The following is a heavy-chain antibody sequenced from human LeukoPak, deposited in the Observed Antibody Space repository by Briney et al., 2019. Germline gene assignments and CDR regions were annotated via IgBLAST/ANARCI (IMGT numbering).Heavy chain of an antibody. D-gene: IGHD2-15*01. J-gene: IGHJ4*02. CDR2: ISGSGGTT. CDR1: GFTFSSYA. Sequence: GGSLRLSCAASGFTFSSYAMSWVRQAPGKGLEWVSAISGSGGTTYSPASLKRPFTISRDNSKNTLYLQMNSLRAEDTAVYYCAKGLVVVAATPDVFDYWGQGALVTVSS. V-gene: IGHV3-23*01. CDR3: AKGLVVVAATPDVFDY.